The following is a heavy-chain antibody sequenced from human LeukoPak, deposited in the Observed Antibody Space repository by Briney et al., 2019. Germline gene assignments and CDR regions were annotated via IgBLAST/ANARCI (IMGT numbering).Heavy chain of an antibody. CDR1: GYTFTSYH. CDR2: IKSGDDGT. J-gene: IGHJ5*02. D-gene: IGHD2-2*01. Sequence: APVKVSSKASGYTFTSYHMHWLRQAPGQGLEWMGIIKSGDDGTINAQKFQGRVAMTRDTSTSTVYMELSGLTSEDTAVYFCAREVPSAFWFDPWGEGTQVTVSS. CDR3: AREVPSAFWFDP. V-gene: IGHV1-46*01.